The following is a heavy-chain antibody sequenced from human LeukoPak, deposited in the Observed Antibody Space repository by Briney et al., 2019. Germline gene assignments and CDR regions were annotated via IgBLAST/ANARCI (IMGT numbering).Heavy chain of an antibody. CDR1: GGSFSSSSYY. D-gene: IGHD4-17*01. CDR3: ARLFSTVTNLFADY. Sequence: AETLALPCTVSGGSFSSSSYYWGWSRQPPGKGLEWIGSIYYSGSTYYNPSLKSRVTISVDTSKNQFYLKLSSVTAADTAVYYCARLFSTVTNLFADYWGQGTLVPVSS. V-gene: IGHV4-39*01. CDR2: IYYSGST. J-gene: IGHJ4*02.